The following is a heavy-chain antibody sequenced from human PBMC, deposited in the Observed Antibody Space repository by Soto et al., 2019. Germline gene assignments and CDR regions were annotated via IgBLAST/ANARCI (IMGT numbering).Heavy chain of an antibody. CDR2: IFHDGNT. D-gene: IGHD2-8*02. CDR3: ARHEGWTGPDQ. Sequence: SETLSLTCAVSGASIGSGGWWGWVRQPPGKGLEWIAEIFHDGNTNYSPSLKSRVTISVDKSQNQFSLNVYSVTAADTAAYYCARHEGWTGPDQWGQGTLVTVSS. V-gene: IGHV4-4*02. J-gene: IGHJ5*02. CDR1: GASIGSGGW.